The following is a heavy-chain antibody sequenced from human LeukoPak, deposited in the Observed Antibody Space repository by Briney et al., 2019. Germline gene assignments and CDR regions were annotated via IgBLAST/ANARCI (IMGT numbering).Heavy chain of an antibody. V-gene: IGHV3-11*01. CDR3: ARGGGYCSSPSCYSGYYYGMDV. D-gene: IGHD2-2*01. Sequence: GGSLRLYCATSGFTFSDYYMSWIRQAPGRGLEWVSYISSSGSTIYYADSVKGRFTISRDNDKNSLYLQMNSLRAEDTAVYYCARGGGYCSSPSCYSGYYYGMDVWGQGTTVTVSS. J-gene: IGHJ6*02. CDR1: GFTFSDYY. CDR2: ISSSGSTI.